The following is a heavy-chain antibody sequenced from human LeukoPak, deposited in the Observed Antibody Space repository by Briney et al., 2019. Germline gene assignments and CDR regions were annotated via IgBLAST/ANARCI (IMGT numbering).Heavy chain of an antibody. V-gene: IGHV3-21*01. Sequence: AGGSLRLSCAASGFTFSSYAMNWVRQAPGKGLEWVSSIDSSSSYIYYADSVKGRFTISRANAKNSLFLQMNSLRAEDTAVYYCARGPHGGFVIIPTEFWGQGTLVTVSS. D-gene: IGHD3-3*01. CDR1: GFTFSSYA. J-gene: IGHJ4*02. CDR3: ARGPHGGFVIIPTEF. CDR2: IDSSSSYI.